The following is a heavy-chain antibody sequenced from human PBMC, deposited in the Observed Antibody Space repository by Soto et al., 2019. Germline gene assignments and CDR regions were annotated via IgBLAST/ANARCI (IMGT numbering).Heavy chain of an antibody. CDR3: ARHLPGSVFGQDY. J-gene: IGHJ4*02. Sequence: ETLSLTCTLSGGSMMSYFWSWVRQPPGKGLEWIGQIYSSGSTYYSPSLKSRVTISVDTSENQFSLKLSSVTAADTAVYYCARHLPGSVFGQDYWGPGSQVTVSS. CDR1: GGSMMSYF. D-gene: IGHD2-15*01. V-gene: IGHV4-59*08. CDR2: IYSSGST.